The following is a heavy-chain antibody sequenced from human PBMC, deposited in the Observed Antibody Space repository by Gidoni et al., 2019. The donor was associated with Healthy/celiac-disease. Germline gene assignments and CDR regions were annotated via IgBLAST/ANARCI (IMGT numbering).Heavy chain of an antibody. CDR3: AKEGIAIPVDY. J-gene: IGHJ4*02. Sequence: QVQLVESGGGVVQPGRSLRLSCAASGLTFSRYGMHWVRQAPGKGLEWVAVISYDGSNKYYADSVKGRFTISKDNSKNTLYLQMNSLRAEDTAVYYGAKEGIAIPVDYGGQGTLVTVSS. D-gene: IGHD6-13*01. CDR2: ISYDGSNK. V-gene: IGHV3-30*18. CDR1: GLTFSRYG.